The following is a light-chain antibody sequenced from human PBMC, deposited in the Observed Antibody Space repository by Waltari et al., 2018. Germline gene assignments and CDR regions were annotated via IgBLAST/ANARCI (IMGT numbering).Light chain of an antibody. J-gene: IGKJ3*01. V-gene: IGKV1-33*01. Sequence: DIQMTQSPPSLSVAVGDRVTLTCQASKDISDSLTWYQQKPGKAPKRLIYDASNLETGVPSRFSGSRSGTDFTLTITTVQPEDVATYYCQQYHNIPCTFGPGTRVDIK. CDR2: DAS. CDR1: KDISDS. CDR3: QQYHNIPCT.